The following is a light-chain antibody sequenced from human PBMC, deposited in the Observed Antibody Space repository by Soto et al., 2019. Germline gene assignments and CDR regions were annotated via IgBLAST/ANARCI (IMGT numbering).Light chain of an antibody. CDR2: AAS. CDR3: QQSYSTLRT. CDR1: QSISSY. J-gene: IGKJ5*01. Sequence: DIQMTQSPSSLSASVGDRVTITCRASQSISSYLNWYQQKPGKAPKLLLYAASSFQSGVPSRFSGSGSGTDFTHTTSSLQPEDFATYYCQQSYSTLRTFGQGKRLEIK. V-gene: IGKV1-39*01.